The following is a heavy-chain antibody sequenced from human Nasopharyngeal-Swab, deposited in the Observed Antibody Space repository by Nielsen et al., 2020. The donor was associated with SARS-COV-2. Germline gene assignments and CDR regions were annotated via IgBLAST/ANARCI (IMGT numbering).Heavy chain of an antibody. D-gene: IGHD1-26*01. CDR2: IKSKTDGGTT. V-gene: IGHV3-15*01. J-gene: IGHJ4*02. CDR3: TTVNSMGAIDY. CDR1: GFTFSNAW. Sequence: GESLKISCAASGFTFSNAWMSWVRQAPGKGLEWVGRIKSKTDGGTTDYAAPVKGRFTISRDDSKSTLYLQMNSLKTEDTAVYYCTTVNSMGAIDYWGQGTLVTVSS.